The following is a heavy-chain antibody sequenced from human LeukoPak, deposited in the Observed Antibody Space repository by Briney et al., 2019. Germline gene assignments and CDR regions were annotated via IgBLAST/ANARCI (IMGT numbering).Heavy chain of an antibody. CDR3: ARTRYYYNSRSYGAPYYFDY. J-gene: IGHJ4*02. CDR2: IYFSGST. V-gene: IGHV4-39*01. D-gene: IGHD3-10*01. Sequence: SETLSLTCTVSGGSISSSTYYWGWIRQPPGQGLEWIGAIYFSGSTFYNPSLESRVTISVDTSKNQFSLKLSSVTAADTAVYYCARTRYYYNSRSYGAPYYFDYWGQGTLVTVSS. CDR1: GGSISSSTYY.